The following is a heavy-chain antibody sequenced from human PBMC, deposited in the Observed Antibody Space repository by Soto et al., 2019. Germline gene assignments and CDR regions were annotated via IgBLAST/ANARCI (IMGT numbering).Heavy chain of an antibody. J-gene: IGHJ6*02. V-gene: IGHV3-74*01. D-gene: IGHD4-17*01. CDR2: INSDGSST. Sequence: PGGSLRLSCAASGFTFSSYWMHWVRQAPGKGLVWVSRINSDGSSTSYADSVKGRFTISRDNAKNTLYLQMNSLRAEDTAVYYCARVPYGDYVYYYYGMDVWGQGTTVTVSS. CDR1: GFTFSSYW. CDR3: ARVPYGDYVYYYYGMDV.